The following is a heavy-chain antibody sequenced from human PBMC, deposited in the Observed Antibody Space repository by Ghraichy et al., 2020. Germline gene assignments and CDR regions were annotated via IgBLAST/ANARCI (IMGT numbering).Heavy chain of an antibody. J-gene: IGHJ4*02. CDR1: GGSISSYY. D-gene: IGHD3-16*01. Sequence: SETLSLTCTVSGGSISSYYWSWIRQPPGKGLEWIGYIYTSGSTNYNPSLKSRVTISVDTSKNQFSLKLSSVTAADTAVYYCARQGGDSGGTAPWQYYFDYWGQGTLVTVSS. V-gene: IGHV4-4*09. CDR3: ARQGGDSGGTAPWQYYFDY. CDR2: IYTSGST.